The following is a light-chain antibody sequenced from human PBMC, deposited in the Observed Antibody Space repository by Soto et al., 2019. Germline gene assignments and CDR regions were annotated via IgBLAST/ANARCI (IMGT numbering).Light chain of an antibody. CDR1: SSNIGSNS. CDR2: DNN. V-gene: IGLV1-44*01. CDR3: QSYDNDLSVV. Sequence: QAVVTQPPSASGTPGQRVTISCSGSSSNIGSNSVNWYQQLPGKAPKLLIYDNNRRPSGVPVRFSGSRSGTSASLAITGLQAEDEADYYCQSYDNDLSVVFGGGTKLTVL. J-gene: IGLJ2*01.